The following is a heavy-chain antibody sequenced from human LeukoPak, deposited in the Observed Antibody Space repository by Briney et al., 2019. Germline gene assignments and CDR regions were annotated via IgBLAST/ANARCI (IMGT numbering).Heavy chain of an antibody. J-gene: IGHJ4*02. CDR2: ISSSSSYI. V-gene: IGHV3-21*01. CDR1: GFTFRDYA. Sequence: PGGSLRLSCAASGFTFRDYAMSWVRQAPGKGLEWVSSISSSSSYIYYADSVKGRFTISRDNAKNSLYLQMNSLRAEDAAVYYCARGPPNDYWGQGTLVTVSS. CDR3: ARGPPNDY.